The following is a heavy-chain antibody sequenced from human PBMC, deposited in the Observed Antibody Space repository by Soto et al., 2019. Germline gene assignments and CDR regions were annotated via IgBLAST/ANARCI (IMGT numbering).Heavy chain of an antibody. Sequence: GGSLRLSCAASGFTFRSFWMSWVRQAPGKGLEWVANIKEDGSEKYYVDSVKGRFTISRDNAKDSLYLQMNSLRADDTAVYYCARDYSGSRPFDCWGQGTLVTV. J-gene: IGHJ4*02. CDR1: GFTFRSFW. D-gene: IGHD1-1*01. CDR3: ARDYSGSRPFDC. V-gene: IGHV3-7*03. CDR2: IKEDGSEK.